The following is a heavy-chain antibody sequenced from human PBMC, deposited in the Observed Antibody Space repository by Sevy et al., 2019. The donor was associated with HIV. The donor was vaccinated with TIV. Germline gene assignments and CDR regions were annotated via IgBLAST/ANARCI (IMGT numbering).Heavy chain of an antibody. CDR1: GGTFSSYA. CDR2: IIPIFGTA. V-gene: IGHV1-69*13. CDR3: AREGLVKLGVWRHGGNWFDP. J-gene: IGHJ5*02. Sequence: ASVKVSCKASGGTFSSYAISWVRQAPGQGLEWMGGIIPIFGTANYAQKFQGRVTITADESTSTAYMELSSLRSEDTAVYYCAREGLVKLGVWRHGGNWFDPWVQGTLVTVSS. D-gene: IGHD2-21*02.